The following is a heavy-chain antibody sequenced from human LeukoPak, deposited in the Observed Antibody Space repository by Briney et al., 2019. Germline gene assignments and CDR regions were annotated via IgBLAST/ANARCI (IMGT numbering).Heavy chain of an antibody. CDR2: INPSGGST. Sequence: GASVKVSCKASGGTFSSYAISWVRQAPGQGLEWMGIINPSGGSTSYAQKFQGRVTMTRDTSTSTVYMELSSLRSDDTAVYYCARGKGIAAYLDYWGQGTLVTVSS. D-gene: IGHD6-13*01. CDR1: GGTFSSYA. V-gene: IGHV1-46*01. CDR3: ARGKGIAAYLDY. J-gene: IGHJ4*02.